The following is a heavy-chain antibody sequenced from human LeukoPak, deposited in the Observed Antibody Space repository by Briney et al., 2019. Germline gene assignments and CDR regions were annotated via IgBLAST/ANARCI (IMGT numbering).Heavy chain of an antibody. D-gene: IGHD2-15*01. CDR1: GFTFRSYG. CDR3: ARASGSRYHYMDV. Sequence: RGSLRLSCAASGFTFRSYGMNCVRQAPGKGLEWVSSISSSSSYIYYADSVKGRFTISRDNAKNSLYLQMNSLRAEDTAVYYCARASGSRYHYMDVWGKGTTVTVSS. J-gene: IGHJ6*03. CDR2: ISSSSSYI. V-gene: IGHV3-21*01.